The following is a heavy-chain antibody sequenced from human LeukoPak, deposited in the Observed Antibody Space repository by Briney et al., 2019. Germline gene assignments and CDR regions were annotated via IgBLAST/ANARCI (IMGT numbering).Heavy chain of an antibody. V-gene: IGHV4-59*01. CDR2: IYYSGST. D-gene: IGHD3-16*01. J-gene: IGHJ6*03. Sequence: SETLSLTCIVSGGSISSYYWSWIRQPPGKGLEWIGYIYYSGSTNYNPSLKSRVTISVDTSKNQFSLKLSSVTAADTAVYYCARETSQKGAHYMDVWGKGTTVTISS. CDR3: ARETSQKGAHYMDV. CDR1: GGSISSYY.